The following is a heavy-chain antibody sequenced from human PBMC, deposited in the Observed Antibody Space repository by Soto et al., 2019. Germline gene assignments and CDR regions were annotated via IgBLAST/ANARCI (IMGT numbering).Heavy chain of an antibody. J-gene: IGHJ4*02. CDR1: GCSISSYY. CDR3: ARDDYADFYFDY. CDR2: IYTSGST. Sequence: SETLSITCPVSGCSISSYYWNWIRQPAGKGLEWIGRIYTSGSTNYNPSLKSRVTMSLDASKNQISLELSSVTAADTAVYYCARDDYADFYFDYWGQGTLVTVS. D-gene: IGHD4-17*01. V-gene: IGHV4-4*07.